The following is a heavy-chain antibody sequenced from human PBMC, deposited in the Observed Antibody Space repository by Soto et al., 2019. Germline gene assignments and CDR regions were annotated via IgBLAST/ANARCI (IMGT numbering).Heavy chain of an antibody. CDR2: ISSYNGDT. V-gene: IGHV1-18*01. CDR1: GYTFTRSG. D-gene: IGHD5-12*01. Sequence: QVQLVQSGAEVKKPGASVKVSCKASGYTFTRSGITWARQAPGQGPEWMGWISSYNGDTNYAQTFQGRVTMTTDTSTSTAYMELRSLRSANTAVYYCAREGVAPYYCYGMDIWGQGTPVTAS. J-gene: IGHJ6*02. CDR3: AREGVAPYYCYGMDI.